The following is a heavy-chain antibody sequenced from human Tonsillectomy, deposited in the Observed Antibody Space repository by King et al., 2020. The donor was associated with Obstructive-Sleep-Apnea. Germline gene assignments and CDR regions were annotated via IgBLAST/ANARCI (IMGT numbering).Heavy chain of an antibody. Sequence: VQLQESGPGLVKPSETLYLKCNVSGDSISNYYWSWIRQPPGKRLEWIGYIFYSGSTNYNPSLKSRVTMSVDTSKNQFSLKLNSVTAADTAVYYCARGSLAVTPYYYGMDVWGQGTTVTVSS. CDR1: GDSISNYY. V-gene: IGHV4-59*01. CDR3: ARGSLAVTPYYYGMDV. CDR2: IFYSGST. J-gene: IGHJ6*02. D-gene: IGHD6-19*01.